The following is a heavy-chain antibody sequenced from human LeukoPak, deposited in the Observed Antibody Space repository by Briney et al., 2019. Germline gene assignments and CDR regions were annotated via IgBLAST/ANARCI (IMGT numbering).Heavy chain of an antibody. Sequence: PGGSLRLSCAASGFTFSSFWMYWVRHAPGKGLVWVSRINSDGGSTTYADSVKGRFTISRDNAKNTVYLQMNSLRAEDTAVYYCARRRERGASDAFAFWGQGTMVTVSS. J-gene: IGHJ3*01. CDR2: INSDGGST. V-gene: IGHV3-74*01. D-gene: IGHD3-16*01. CDR3: ARRRERGASDAFAF. CDR1: GFTFSSFW.